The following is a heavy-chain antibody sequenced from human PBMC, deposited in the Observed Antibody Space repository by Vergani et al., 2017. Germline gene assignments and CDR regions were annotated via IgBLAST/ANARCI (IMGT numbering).Heavy chain of an antibody. CDR1: GYTFTSYY. Sequence: QVQLVPSGAEVKKPGASVKVSCKASGYTFTSYYMHWVRQAPGQGLAWMGIINPSGGSTSYAQKFQGRVTMTRDTTTSTVYMELSSLRSEDTAVYYCARDSRYCSSTSCYVGRDWFDPWGQGTLVTVSS. CDR3: ARDSRYCSSTSCYVGRDWFDP. D-gene: IGHD2-2*01. V-gene: IGHV1-46*01. J-gene: IGHJ5*02. CDR2: INPSGGST.